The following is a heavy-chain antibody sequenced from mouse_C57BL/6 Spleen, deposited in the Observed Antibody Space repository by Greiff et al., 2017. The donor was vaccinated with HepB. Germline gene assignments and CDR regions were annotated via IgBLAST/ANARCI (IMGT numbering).Heavy chain of an antibody. CDR2: IYPGSGNT. Sequence: VQLQQSGAELVRPGASVKLSCKASGYTFTDYYINWVKQRPGQGLEWIARIYPGSGNTYYNEKFKGKATLTAEKSSSTAYMQLSCLTSEDSAVYFCARADYGSFDYWGQGTTLTVSS. D-gene: IGHD1-1*01. CDR3: ARADYGSFDY. CDR1: GYTFTDYY. J-gene: IGHJ2*01. V-gene: IGHV1-76*01.